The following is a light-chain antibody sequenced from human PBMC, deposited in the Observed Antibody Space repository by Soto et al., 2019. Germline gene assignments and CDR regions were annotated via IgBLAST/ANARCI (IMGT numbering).Light chain of an antibody. CDR1: SSNIGSNT. Sequence: QLVLTQPPSASGTPGQRVTISCAGSSSNIGSNTGNWYQQLPGTAPKLLIYSNNQRPSGVTDRFSGSKSGTSASLAISGLQSEDEADYYCAAWDDSLNGWVFGGGTKLTVL. CDR2: SNN. J-gene: IGLJ3*02. V-gene: IGLV1-44*01. CDR3: AAWDDSLNGWV.